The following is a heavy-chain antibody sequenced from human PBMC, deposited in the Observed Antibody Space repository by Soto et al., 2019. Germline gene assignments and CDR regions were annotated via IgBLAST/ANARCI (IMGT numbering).Heavy chain of an antibody. CDR2: ISAYNGNT. CDR1: GYTFTSYG. Sequence: QVQLVQSGAEVKKPGASVKVSCKASGYTFTSYGISWVRQAPGQGLERMGWISAYNGNTNDAQKLQGRATMTTDTSXRXVYMELRSLRSDDTAVYYCARDGTKGDGSSVDWFDPWGQGTLVTVSS. J-gene: IGHJ5*02. V-gene: IGHV1-18*01. CDR3: ARDGTKGDGSSVDWFDP. D-gene: IGHD2-8*01.